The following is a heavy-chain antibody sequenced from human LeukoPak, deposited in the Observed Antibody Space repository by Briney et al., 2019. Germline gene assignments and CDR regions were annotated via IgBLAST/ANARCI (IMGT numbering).Heavy chain of an antibody. CDR2: INHSRST. CDR1: GWSFSGYY. D-gene: IGHD1-1*01. V-gene: IGHV4-34*01. J-gene: IGHJ4*02. Sequence: SETLSLTCAVYGWSFSGYYWRWIRQPPGKGLEWIGEINHSRSTNYNPSLKSRVTISVDASKNQLSLKMRSMTGADTAVYYCTIPTVTTLGLMDYWGQGTLVTVSS. CDR3: TIPTVTTLGLMDY.